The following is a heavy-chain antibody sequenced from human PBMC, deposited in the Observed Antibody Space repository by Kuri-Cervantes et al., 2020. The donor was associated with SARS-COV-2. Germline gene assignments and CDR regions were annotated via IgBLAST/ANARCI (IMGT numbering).Heavy chain of an antibody. CDR2: ISYDGSNK. J-gene: IGHJ4*02. Sequence: GESLKISCAASGFTFSSYAMHWVRQAPGKGLEWVAVISYDGSNKYYADSVKGRFTISRDNSKNTLYLQMNSLRAEDTAVYYCAREVDSSSWNEYYFDYWGQGTLVTVSS. CDR3: AREVDSSSWNEYYFDY. CDR1: GFTFSSYA. V-gene: IGHV3-30-3*01. D-gene: IGHD6-13*01.